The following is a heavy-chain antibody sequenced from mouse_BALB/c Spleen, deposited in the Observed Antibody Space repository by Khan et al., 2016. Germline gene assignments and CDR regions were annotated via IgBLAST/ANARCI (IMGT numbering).Heavy chain of an antibody. CDR2: INLRTDFT. D-gene: IGHD1-3*01. CDR1: GYTFTSYS. Sequence: QVQLQQSGAELARPGASVKMSCKASGYTFTSYSMHWVKQRLGQGLEWIGYINLRTDFTNYNQKFKDRVSMTADTSSSTAYMQLSTLTSEDSAVYYCARLGVGRWGQGTTLTVSS. J-gene: IGHJ2*01. CDR3: ARLGVGR. V-gene: IGHV1-4*01.